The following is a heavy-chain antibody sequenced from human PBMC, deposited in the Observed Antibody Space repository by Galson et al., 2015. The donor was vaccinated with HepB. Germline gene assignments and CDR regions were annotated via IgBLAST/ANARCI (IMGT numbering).Heavy chain of an antibody. J-gene: IGHJ4*02. D-gene: IGHD3-9*01. CDR2: IYSVGST. CDR3: SRGYNILTASYYFDY. Sequence: SLRLSCAASGFTVSSNFMSWVRQAPGKGLEWVSVIYSVGSTYYADAVKGRFTISRDNSKNTLHLQMNSLRAEDTAVYYCSRGYNILTASYYFDYWGQGTLVTVSS. V-gene: IGHV3-53*01. CDR1: GFTVSSNF.